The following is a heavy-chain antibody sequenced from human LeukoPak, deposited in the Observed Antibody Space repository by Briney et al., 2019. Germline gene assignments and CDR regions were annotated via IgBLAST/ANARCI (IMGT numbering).Heavy chain of an antibody. CDR2: IHPNNGDT. V-gene: IGHV1-2*02. CDR3: TRDGPAQMVDLDY. D-gene: IGHD3-10*01. Sequence: ASVKVSCKASGYTFSGTGWYLYWLRQAPGQGLECMGWIHPNNGDTAYAQKFEGRVAMTRDTSISTAYMELRRLRPDDTAVYFCTRDGPAQMVDLDYWGQGTLVTVSS. J-gene: IGHJ4*02. CDR1: GYTFSGTGWY.